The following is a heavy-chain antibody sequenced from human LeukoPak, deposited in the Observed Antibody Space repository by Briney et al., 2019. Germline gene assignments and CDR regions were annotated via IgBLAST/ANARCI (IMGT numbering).Heavy chain of an antibody. CDR1: GYTFTSYG. Sequence: ASVKVSCKASGYTFTSYGISWVRQAPGQGLEWMGWISAYNGNTNYAQKLQGRVTMTTDTSTSTAYMELRSLRAEDTAVYYCARDSSSWDYFDYWGQGTLVTVSS. V-gene: IGHV1-18*01. CDR2: ISAYNGNT. J-gene: IGHJ4*02. D-gene: IGHD6-13*01. CDR3: ARDSSSWDYFDY.